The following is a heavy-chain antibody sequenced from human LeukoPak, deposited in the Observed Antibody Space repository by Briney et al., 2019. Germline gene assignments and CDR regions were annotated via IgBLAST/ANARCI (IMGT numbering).Heavy chain of an antibody. D-gene: IGHD6-19*01. CDR2: IYTGGTT. CDR3: ARSPAFYDGAVVKYYFDY. CDR1: GFPVYTNS. J-gene: IGHJ4*02. Sequence: GESLRLSCAVSGFPVYTNSMSWVRQVPGKGLEWVSVIYTGGTTHYADTVKGRFTISRDNSKNTVYLEMNSLRAEDAAVYFCARSPAFYDGAVVKYYFDYWGQGTLVIVSS. V-gene: IGHV3-53*01.